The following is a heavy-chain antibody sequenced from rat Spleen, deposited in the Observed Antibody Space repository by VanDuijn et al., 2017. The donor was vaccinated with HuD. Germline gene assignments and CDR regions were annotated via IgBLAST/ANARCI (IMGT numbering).Heavy chain of an antibody. V-gene: IGHV5-29*01. J-gene: IGHJ2*01. CDR2: ISYGDSYGHSST. Sequence: EVQMVESGGGLVQPGRSLKLSCAASGFTFSDYGMAWVRQAPTKGLEWVATISYGDSYGHSSTYYRDSVKGRFTISRDNTKSTMSLQMDSLRSEDTATYHGARRHYGYTDYFDYWGQGVMVTVSS. CDR1: GFTFSDYG. D-gene: IGHD1-9*01. CDR3: ARRHYGYTDYFDY.